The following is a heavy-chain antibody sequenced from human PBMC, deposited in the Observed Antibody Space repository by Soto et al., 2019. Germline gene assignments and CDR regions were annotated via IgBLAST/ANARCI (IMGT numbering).Heavy chain of an antibody. CDR3: ARVESIAVAEGHDDDFDI. J-gene: IGHJ3*02. CDR1: GYTFTSYG. Sequence: ASVKISCKASGYTFTSYGISWVRQAPGQGLEWMGWISAYNGNTNYAQKLQGRVTMTTDTSTSTAYMELRSLRSDDTAVYYCARVESIAVAEGHDDDFDIWGQGTMVTVSS. V-gene: IGHV1-18*01. D-gene: IGHD6-19*01. CDR2: ISAYNGNT.